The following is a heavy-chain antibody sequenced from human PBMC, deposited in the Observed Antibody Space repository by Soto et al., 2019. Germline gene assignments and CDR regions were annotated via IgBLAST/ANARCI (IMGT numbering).Heavy chain of an antibody. V-gene: IGHV3-23*01. CDR1: GFTFSSYA. Sequence: GGSLRLSCAASGFTFSSYAMSWVRQAPGKGLEWVSAISGSGGSTYYADSVKGRFTISRDNSKNTLYLQMNSLRAEDTAVYYCAKDIPVVPAAMLWSDYYYYGMDVWGQGTTVTVSS. J-gene: IGHJ6*02. CDR2: ISGSGGST. CDR3: AKDIPVVPAAMLWSDYYYYGMDV. D-gene: IGHD2-2*01.